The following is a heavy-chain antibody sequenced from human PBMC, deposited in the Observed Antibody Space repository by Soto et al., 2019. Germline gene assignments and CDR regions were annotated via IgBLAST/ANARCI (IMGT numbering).Heavy chain of an antibody. D-gene: IGHD3-10*01. Sequence: HVQLVQSGAELKKPGASVKVSCRASGYTFSNYDMNWVRQATGQGPEWIGWVNPNNGDTGYAQKFQGRVTLTTDISTTTAYMELTSLRSEDTAIYSCAKVSRKGSAIDFDYWGEGNVITASS. J-gene: IGHJ4*02. CDR3: AKVSRKGSAIDFDY. CDR1: GYTFSNYD. V-gene: IGHV1-8*01. CDR2: VNPNNGDT.